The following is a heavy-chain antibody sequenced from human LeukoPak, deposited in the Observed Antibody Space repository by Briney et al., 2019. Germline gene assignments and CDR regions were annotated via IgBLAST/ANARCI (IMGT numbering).Heavy chain of an antibody. CDR3: ATYYYDSSGYIDY. D-gene: IGHD3-22*01. J-gene: IGHJ4*02. Sequence: GESLKISCKGSGYSFSSYWIGWVRQMPGKGLEWMGIVYPGDSDTRYSPSFQGQVTISADKSISTAYLQWSSLKASDTAMYYCATYYYDSSGYIDYWGQGTLVTVSS. CDR2: VYPGDSDT. CDR1: GYSFSSYW. V-gene: IGHV5-51*01.